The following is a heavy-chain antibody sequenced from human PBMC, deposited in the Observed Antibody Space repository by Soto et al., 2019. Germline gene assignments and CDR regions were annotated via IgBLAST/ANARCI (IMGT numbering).Heavy chain of an antibody. V-gene: IGHV4-4*02. CDR1: GGSFTSDNW. D-gene: IGHD1-7*01. CDR2: IYRTGST. J-gene: IGHJ4*02. CDR3: ASRDPGTSVDY. Sequence: SETLSLTCAVSGGSFTSDNWWTWVRQPPGQGLEWIGEIYRTGSTNYNPSLKSRVTISLDKSEKQISLKVTSLTAADTAVYYCASRDPGTSVDYWGQGTLVTVSS.